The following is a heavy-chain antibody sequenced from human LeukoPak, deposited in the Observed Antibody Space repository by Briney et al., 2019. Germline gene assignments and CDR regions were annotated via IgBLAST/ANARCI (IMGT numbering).Heavy chain of an antibody. V-gene: IGHV4-34*01. D-gene: IGHD3-22*01. CDR3: ARVTDSMYYFDC. CDR1: GGSFSGYY. Sequence: KPSETLSLTCAAYGGSFSGYYWSWIRQPPGKGLEWIGEINHSGSTNYNPSLKSRVTISVDTSKNQFSLKLSSVTAADTAVYYCARVTDSMYYFDCWGQGTLVTVSS. CDR2: INHSGST. J-gene: IGHJ4*02.